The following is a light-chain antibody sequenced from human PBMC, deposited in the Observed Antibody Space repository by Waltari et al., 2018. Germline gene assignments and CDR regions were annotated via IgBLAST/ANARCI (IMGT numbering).Light chain of an antibody. CDR3: QQYNNWPPYI. V-gene: IGKV3-15*01. Sequence: ETVMTQSPSTLSLSPGDRATLSCRASQSVSTNLAWYQKKPGQAPRLLIYGASIRATGIPARFSGRGAGTEFTRTISSLQSEDFAVYYCQQYNNWPPYIFGQGSQLEI. J-gene: IGKJ2*01. CDR1: QSVSTN. CDR2: GAS.